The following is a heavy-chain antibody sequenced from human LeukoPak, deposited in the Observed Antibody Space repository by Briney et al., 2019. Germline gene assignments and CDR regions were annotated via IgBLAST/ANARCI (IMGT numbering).Heavy chain of an antibody. D-gene: IGHD6-13*01. CDR3: ARVKTGYRPVTLGYYYYVDV. V-gene: IGHV4-59*01. Sequence: PSETLSLTCNVSGASMSNYYWVWIRQPPGKGLEWIGSIYHSGTTYSGSTYYNPSLKSRVTISVDTSKNQFSLKLRSVTAADTAVYYCARVKTGYRPVTLGYYYYVDVWGKGTTVTVSS. J-gene: IGHJ6*03. CDR1: GASMSNYY. CDR2: IYHSGTTYSGST.